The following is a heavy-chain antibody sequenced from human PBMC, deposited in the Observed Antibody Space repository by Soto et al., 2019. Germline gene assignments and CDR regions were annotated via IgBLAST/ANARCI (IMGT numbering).Heavy chain of an antibody. CDR1: GFTFSSYS. Sequence: GGSLRLSCAASGFTFSSYSMNWVRQAPGKGLEWVSYISSSSSTIYYADSVKGRFTISRDNAKNSLYLQMNSLRAEDTAVYYCARDPGTHCSGGSCYSEGAGFFDYWGQGTLVTVSS. CDR2: ISSSSSTI. D-gene: IGHD2-15*01. CDR3: ARDPGTHCSGGSCYSEGAGFFDY. J-gene: IGHJ4*02. V-gene: IGHV3-48*01.